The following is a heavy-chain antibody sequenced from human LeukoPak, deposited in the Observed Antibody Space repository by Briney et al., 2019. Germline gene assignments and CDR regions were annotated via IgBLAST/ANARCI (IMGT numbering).Heavy chain of an antibody. CDR1: GGSMSSYY. D-gene: IGHD5-18*01. J-gene: IGHJ4*02. CDR2: IYYSGST. Sequence: PSETLSLTCTVSGGSMSSYYWNWIRQPPGKGLEWIGYIYYSGSTNYNPSLKSRVTISVDTSTNQFSLKLSSVTAADTAVYYCARSGYSYDLVDYWGQGTLVTVSS. CDR3: ARSGYSYDLVDY. V-gene: IGHV4-59*08.